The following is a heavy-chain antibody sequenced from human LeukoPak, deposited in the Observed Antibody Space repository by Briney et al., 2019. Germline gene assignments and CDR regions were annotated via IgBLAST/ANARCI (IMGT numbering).Heavy chain of an antibody. Sequence: ASVKVSCKASGYTFTGYYMHWVRQAPGQGLEWMGWINPNSGGTNYAQKFQGRVTMTRDTSISTAYMELSRLRSDDTAVYYCARGGLKQQLAENWFDPWGQGTLVTVSS. V-gene: IGHV1-2*02. CDR2: INPNSGGT. CDR1: GYTFTGYY. J-gene: IGHJ5*02. D-gene: IGHD6-13*01. CDR3: ARGGLKQQLAENWFDP.